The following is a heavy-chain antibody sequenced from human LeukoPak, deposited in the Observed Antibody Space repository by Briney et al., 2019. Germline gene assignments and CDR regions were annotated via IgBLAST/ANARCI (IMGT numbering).Heavy chain of an antibody. CDR3: ARTFSTVYWYFDL. D-gene: IGHD2/OR15-2a*01. J-gene: IGHJ2*01. CDR1: GGSFSGYY. CDR2: INHSGST. Sequence: SETPSLTCAVYGGSFSGYYWSWIRQPPGKGLEWIGEINHSGSTNYNPSLKSRVTISVDTSKNQFSLKLSSVTAADTAVYYCARTFSTVYWYFDLWGRGTLVTVPS. V-gene: IGHV4-34*01.